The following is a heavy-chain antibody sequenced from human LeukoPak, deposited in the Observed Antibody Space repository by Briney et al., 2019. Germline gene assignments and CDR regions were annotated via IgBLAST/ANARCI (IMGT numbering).Heavy chain of an antibody. J-gene: IGHJ3*02. V-gene: IGHV4-39*07. D-gene: IGHD3-10*01. Sequence: SETLSLTCTVSGGSISSSSYYWGWIRQPPGKGLEWIGSIYYSGSTYYNPSLKSRVTISVDTSKKYLSLKLSSVTAADTAVYYCARELVRGVIGAFDIWGQGTMVTVSS. CDR3: ARELVRGVIGAFDI. CDR1: GGSISSSSYY. CDR2: IYYSGST.